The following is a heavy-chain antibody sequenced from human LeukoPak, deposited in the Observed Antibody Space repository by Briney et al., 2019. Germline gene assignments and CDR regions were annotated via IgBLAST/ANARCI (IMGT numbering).Heavy chain of an antibody. D-gene: IGHD3-10*01. Sequence: GGSLRLSCAASGFTFSHYWMSWVRQAPGKGLEWVAYIKQDGSEKNYVDSVKGRFTISRDNAKNSLYLQMNILRAEDTAVYYCARDLYASGSYDYWGQGTLVTVSS. J-gene: IGHJ4*02. V-gene: IGHV3-7*04. CDR1: GFTFSHYW. CDR2: IKQDGSEK. CDR3: ARDLYASGSYDY.